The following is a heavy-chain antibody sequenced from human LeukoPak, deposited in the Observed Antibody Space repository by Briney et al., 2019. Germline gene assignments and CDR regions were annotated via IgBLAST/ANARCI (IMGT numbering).Heavy chain of an antibody. D-gene: IGHD2-2*01. J-gene: IGHJ4*02. CDR1: GFAFSGYA. V-gene: IGHV3-30*03. CDR3: TRDHTTSWQIDF. Sequence: PGRSLRLSCAASGFAFSGYAMHWVRQAPGKGLEWVALLSYDGSYKKYADSVKGRFTVFRDNSKNTVSLQMNSLRVEDTAVYYCTRDHTTSWQIDFWGQGTMVTVSS. CDR2: LSYDGSYK.